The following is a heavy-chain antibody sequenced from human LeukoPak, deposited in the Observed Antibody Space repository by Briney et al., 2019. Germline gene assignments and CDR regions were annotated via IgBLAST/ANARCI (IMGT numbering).Heavy chain of an antibody. V-gene: IGHV1-18*01. J-gene: IGHJ4*02. CDR2: ISAYNGNT. Sequence: ASVKVSCKASGYTFTSYGISWVRQAPGQGLACMGWISAYNGNTNYAQKLQGRVTMTTDTSTSTAYMELRSLRSDDTAVYYCARELGIVVVPAASTTSFDYWGQGTLVTVSS. CDR1: GYTFTSYG. CDR3: ARELGIVVVPAASTTSFDY. D-gene: IGHD2-2*01.